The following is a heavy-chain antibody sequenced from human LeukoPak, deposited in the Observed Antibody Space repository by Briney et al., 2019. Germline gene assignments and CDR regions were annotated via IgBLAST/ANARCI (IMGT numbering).Heavy chain of an antibody. V-gene: IGHV4-59*01. J-gene: IGHJ4*02. CDR2: IYYSGST. Sequence: ETLSLTCTVSGGSISSYYWSWIRQPPGKGLEWIGYIYYSGSTNYNPSLKSRVTISVDTSKNQFSLKLSSVTAADTAVYYCARRGGSSGYYRYWGQGTLVTVSS. D-gene: IGHD3-22*01. CDR1: GGSISSYY. CDR3: ARRGGSSGYYRY.